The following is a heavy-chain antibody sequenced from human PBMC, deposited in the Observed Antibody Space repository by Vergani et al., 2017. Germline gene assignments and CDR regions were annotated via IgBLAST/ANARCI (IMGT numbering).Heavy chain of an antibody. D-gene: IGHD3-10*01. V-gene: IGHV3-30*18. CDR2: ISNDGSKK. CDR3: AKAGSVTSGSLQYNFYMDV. CDR1: GFSFSSHA. J-gene: IGHJ6*03. Sequence: QVQLAESGGGRVQPGRSLRLSCAASGFSFSSHAIHWVRQAPGKGLEWVAVISNDGSKKYYADSVKGRFTISRDNSKNTLDLQMNSLRTQDTAVYYCAKAGSVTSGSLQYNFYMDVRCNGTTVTVS.